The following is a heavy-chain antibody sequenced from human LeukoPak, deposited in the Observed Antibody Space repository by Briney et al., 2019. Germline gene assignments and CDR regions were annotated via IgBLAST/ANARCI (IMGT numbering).Heavy chain of an antibody. V-gene: IGHV3-21*06. CDR3: ARRGYHDSSGYDY. Sequence: PGGSLRLSCAASGFTFSSYAMNWVRQAPGKGREWVSSISGRSVDIYYADSVKGRFTISRDNAKNSVFLQMNNLRVEDTAIYYCARRGYHDSSGYDYWGQGTPVTVSS. CDR1: GFTFSSYA. J-gene: IGHJ4*02. D-gene: IGHD3-22*01. CDR2: ISGRSVDI.